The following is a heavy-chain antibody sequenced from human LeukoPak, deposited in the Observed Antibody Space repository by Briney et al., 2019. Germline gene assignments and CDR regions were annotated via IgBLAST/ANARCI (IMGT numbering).Heavy chain of an antibody. Sequence: SETLSLTCAVYGASFSGYYWCWIRQPPGKGLEWIGEINHRGNTNYNSSLKSRVAMSLDTSKNQFLRQLSSVTAADTAVYYCAIDSDHGNFWGQGTLVTVSS. CDR1: GASFSGYY. D-gene: IGHD1-14*01. CDR2: INHRGNT. J-gene: IGHJ4*02. CDR3: AIDSDHGNF. V-gene: IGHV4-34*01.